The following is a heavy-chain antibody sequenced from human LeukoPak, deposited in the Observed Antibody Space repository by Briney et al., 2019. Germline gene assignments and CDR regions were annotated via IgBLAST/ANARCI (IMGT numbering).Heavy chain of an antibody. D-gene: IGHD2-2*01. CDR3: ARGDIVVGGNWFDP. CDR1: GFTFSTYS. J-gene: IGHJ5*02. CDR2: ITSSSNTI. Sequence: GGSLRLSCAASGFTFSTYSMNWVRQAPGKGLEWVSYITSSSNTIYYADSVKGRFTISRDNAKNSLYLQMNSLRAEDTAVYYCARGDIVVGGNWFDPWGQGTLVTVSS. V-gene: IGHV3-48*01.